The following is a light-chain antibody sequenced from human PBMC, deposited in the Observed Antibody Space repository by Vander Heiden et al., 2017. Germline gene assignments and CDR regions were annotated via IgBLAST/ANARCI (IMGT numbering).Light chain of an antibody. CDR3: QTWDSSAAGV. J-gene: IGLJ2*01. Sequence: SYELTQPPSVSVSPGRTGSITCFGDNFGDKYVFWYQQKSGQSPLLIIYQNNKRPAGIPERFSGSNSGNTATLTISGTQTMDEADYFCQTWDSSAAGVFGGGTKLTVL. CDR1: NFGDKY. CDR2: QNN. V-gene: IGLV3-1*01.